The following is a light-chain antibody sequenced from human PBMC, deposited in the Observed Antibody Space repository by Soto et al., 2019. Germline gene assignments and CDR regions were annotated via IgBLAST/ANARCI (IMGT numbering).Light chain of an antibody. CDR1: SGDIGGYNY. CDR3: SSYTSVSTWL. J-gene: IGLJ2*01. V-gene: IGLV2-14*01. CDR2: EVT. Sequence: QSALTQPASVSGSPGQSITISCTGTSGDIGGYNYVSWYQQHPGKAPKLLISEVTNRPSGVSNRFSGSKSGNTASLTISGLQAEDEADYYCSSYTSVSTWLFGGGTKLTVL.